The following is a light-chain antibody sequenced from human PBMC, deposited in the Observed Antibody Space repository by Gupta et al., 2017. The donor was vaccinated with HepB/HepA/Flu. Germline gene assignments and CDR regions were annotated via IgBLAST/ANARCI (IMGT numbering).Light chain of an antibody. CDR3: QQYNNWARWT. V-gene: IGKV3-15*01. CDR2: GAS. J-gene: IGKJ1*01. Sequence: EIVMTQSPATLSVSPGERATLSCRASQSVSSNLAWYQQKPGQAPRLLIYGASTRATGIPARFSGSGYGTEFTLTISSRQSEDFAVYYCQQYNNWARWTFGQGTKVEIK. CDR1: QSVSSN.